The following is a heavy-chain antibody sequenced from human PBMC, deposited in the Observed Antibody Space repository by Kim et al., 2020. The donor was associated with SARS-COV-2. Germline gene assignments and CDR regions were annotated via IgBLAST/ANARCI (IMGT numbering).Heavy chain of an antibody. CDR3: ARDGGWDSYGSRDAFDI. CDR2: TRNKANSYTT. V-gene: IGHV3-72*01. CDR1: GFTFSDHY. J-gene: IGHJ3*02. D-gene: IGHD5-18*01. Sequence: GGSLRLSCAASGFTFSDHYMDWVRQAPGKGLEWVGRTRNKANSYTTEYAASVKGRFTISRDDSKNSLYLQMNSLKTEDTAVYYCARDGGWDSYGSRDAFDIWGQGTMVTVSS.